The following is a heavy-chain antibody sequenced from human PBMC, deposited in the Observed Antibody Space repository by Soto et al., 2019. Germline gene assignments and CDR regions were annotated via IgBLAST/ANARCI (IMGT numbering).Heavy chain of an antibody. CDR2: IVGSGGTT. J-gene: IGHJ6*02. V-gene: IGHV3-23*01. Sequence: EVQLLESGGGLVQPGGSLRLSCTASGFTFSSYVMSWVRQAPGKGLEWVSIIVGSGGTTYYADSVKGRFTVSRDNSKNTLYLQMGSLRAEDTAVYYCAKDRSSGCYRPFIDGMDVWGQGATVTVSS. CDR3: AKDRSSGCYRPFIDGMDV. D-gene: IGHD6-19*01. CDR1: GFTFSSYV.